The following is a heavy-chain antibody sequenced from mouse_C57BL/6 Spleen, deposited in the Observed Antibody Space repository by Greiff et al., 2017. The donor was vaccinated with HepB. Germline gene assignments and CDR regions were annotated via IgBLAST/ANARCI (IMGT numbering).Heavy chain of an antibody. CDR3: ARYSFITTVVAPFDY. CDR1: GFTFTDYY. J-gene: IGHJ2*01. V-gene: IGHV7-3*01. CDR2: IRNKANGYTT. Sequence: EVQLVESGGGLVQPGGSLSLSCAASGFTFTDYYMSWVRQPPGKALEWLGFIRNKANGYTTEYSASVKGRFTISRDNSQSILYLQMNALRAEDSATYYCARYSFITTVVAPFDYWGQGTTLTVSS. D-gene: IGHD1-1*01.